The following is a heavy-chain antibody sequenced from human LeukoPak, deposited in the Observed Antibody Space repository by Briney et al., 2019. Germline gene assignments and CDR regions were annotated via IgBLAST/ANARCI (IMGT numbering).Heavy chain of an antibody. V-gene: IGHV4-39*07. D-gene: IGHD1-20*01. CDR1: GASVSGSAYY. CDR3: ARRSPPPDNWNDDGARFDP. J-gene: IGHJ5*02. CDR2: IYYSGST. Sequence: SETLSLTCTVSGASVSGSAYYWGWIRQPPGKGLEWIGNIYYSGSTYYNESLESRVTISIDTSKNQFSLKLNSVTAADTAVYYCARRSPPPDNWNDDGARFDPWGQGTLVTVSS.